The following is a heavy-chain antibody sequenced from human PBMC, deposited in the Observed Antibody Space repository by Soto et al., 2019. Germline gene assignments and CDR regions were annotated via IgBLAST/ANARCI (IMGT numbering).Heavy chain of an antibody. CDR3: ARQDTEVYYYGMDV. V-gene: IGHV5-51*01. Sequence: PGESLKISCKGSGYSFTSNWIGWVRQTPGKGLEWMGIIYPRDSDTRYSPSFQGQVTISVDKSISTAYLQWSSLKASDTAMYYCARQDTEVYYYGMDVWGQGTTVTVSS. D-gene: IGHD5-18*01. CDR2: IYPRDSDT. J-gene: IGHJ6*02. CDR1: GYSFTSNW.